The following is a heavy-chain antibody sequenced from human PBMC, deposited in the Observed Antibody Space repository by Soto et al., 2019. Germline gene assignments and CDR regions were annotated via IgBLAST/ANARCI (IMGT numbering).Heavy chain of an antibody. CDR1: GFTFSSYA. D-gene: IGHD4-17*01. V-gene: IGHV3-23*01. CDR3: AKSGSSYGDINWFDP. Sequence: GGSLRLSCAASGFTFSSYAMSWVRQAPGKGLEWVSAISGSGGSTYYADSVKGRFTISRDNSKNTLYLQMNSLRAEDTAVYYCAKSGSSYGDINWFDPWGQGTLVTVSS. CDR2: ISGSGGST. J-gene: IGHJ5*02.